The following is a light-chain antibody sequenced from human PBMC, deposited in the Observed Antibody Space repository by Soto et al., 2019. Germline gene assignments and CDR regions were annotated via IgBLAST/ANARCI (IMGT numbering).Light chain of an antibody. CDR2: EVT. Sequence: QSALTQPASVSGSPGQSITISCTGSSSDVGAYNFVSWYQHHPGKAPKLILYEVTTHPSGVSSRFSGSKSGNTASLTISGCQADDEASYYCSSHTSSNTPYVFGTGTKV. CDR3: SSHTSSNTPYV. CDR1: SSDVGAYNF. V-gene: IGLV2-14*01. J-gene: IGLJ1*01.